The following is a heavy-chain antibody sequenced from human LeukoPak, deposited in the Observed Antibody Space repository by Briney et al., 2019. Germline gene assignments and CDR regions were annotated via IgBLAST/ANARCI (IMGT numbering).Heavy chain of an antibody. CDR3: ARSYSSSWLFDY. J-gene: IGHJ4*02. CDR2: INPNSGGS. Sequence: ASVKVSCKASGYTFTGYYMHWVRQAPGQGLEWMGWINPNSGGSTYAQKFQGRVTMTRDTSISTAYMELSRLRSDDTAVYYCARSYSSSWLFDYWGQGTLVTVSS. D-gene: IGHD6-13*01. V-gene: IGHV1-2*02. CDR1: GYTFTGYY.